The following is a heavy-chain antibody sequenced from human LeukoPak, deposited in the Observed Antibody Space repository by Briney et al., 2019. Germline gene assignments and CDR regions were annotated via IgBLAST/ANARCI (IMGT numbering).Heavy chain of an antibody. V-gene: IGHV4-59*08. CDR1: GGSVSSYY. CDR2: IYYSGST. Sequence: SETLSLTCTVSGGSVSSYYWSWIRQPPGKGLEWIGYIYYSGSTNYNPSLKSRVTISVDTSKNQFSLKLSSVTAADTAVYYCASTSNSYAFDYWGQGTLVTVSS. J-gene: IGHJ4*02. CDR3: ASTSNSYAFDY. D-gene: IGHD2-2*01.